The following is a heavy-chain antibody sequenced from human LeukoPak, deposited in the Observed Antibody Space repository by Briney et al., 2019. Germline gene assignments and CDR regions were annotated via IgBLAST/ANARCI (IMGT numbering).Heavy chain of an antibody. CDR3: ARSGIAVAGTVDY. Sequence: GGSLRLSCAASGLTFSDYYMSWIRQAPGKGLEWFSYISSSSSYINYADSVKGRFTISRDNAKNSLYLQMNSLRAEDTAVYYCARSGIAVAGTVDYWGQGTLVTVSS. CDR1: GLTFSDYY. J-gene: IGHJ4*02. CDR2: ISSSSSYI. D-gene: IGHD6-19*01. V-gene: IGHV3-11*06.